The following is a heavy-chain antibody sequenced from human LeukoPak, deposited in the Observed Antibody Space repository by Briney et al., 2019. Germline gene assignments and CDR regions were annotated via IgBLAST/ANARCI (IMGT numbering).Heavy chain of an antibody. CDR3: ARPYVDTAMVRSYYYGMDV. D-gene: IGHD5-18*01. CDR1: GYTFTSYY. V-gene: IGHV1-46*01. J-gene: IGHJ6*02. CDR2: INPSGGST. Sequence: APVKVSCKASGYTFTSYYMRWVRQAPGQGLEWMGIINPSGGSTSYAQKFQGRVTMTRDTSTSTVYMELSSLRSEDTAVYYCARPYVDTAMVRSYYYGMDVWGQGTTVTVSS.